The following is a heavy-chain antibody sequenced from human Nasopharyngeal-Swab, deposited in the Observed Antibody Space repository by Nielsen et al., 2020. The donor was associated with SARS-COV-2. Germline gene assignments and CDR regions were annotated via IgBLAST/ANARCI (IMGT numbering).Heavy chain of an antibody. CDR2: ISGSGGST. J-gene: IGHJ2*01. D-gene: IGHD3-22*01. Sequence: GESLKISCAASGFTFRSYAMSWVRQAPGKGLEWVSAISGSGGSTYYADSVKGRFTISRDNSKNTLYLQMNSLRAEDTAVYYCAKDYYDSSGYYQHWYFDLWGRGTLVTVSS. CDR3: AKDYYDSSGYYQHWYFDL. V-gene: IGHV3-23*01. CDR1: GFTFRSYA.